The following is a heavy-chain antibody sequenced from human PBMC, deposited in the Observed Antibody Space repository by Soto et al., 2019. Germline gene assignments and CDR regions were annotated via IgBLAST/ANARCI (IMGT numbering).Heavy chain of an antibody. J-gene: IGHJ5*02. Sequence: SETLSLTCTVSGGSISSGGYYWSWVRQHPGKGLEWIGCIYYSGNTYYNPSLKSRVTISVDTSKNQFSLKLSSVTPEDTAVYYCARGPCSGGSCYDRFDPWGQGTLVTSPQ. D-gene: IGHD2-15*01. CDR1: GGSISSGGYY. V-gene: IGHV4-31*03. CDR2: IYYSGNT. CDR3: ARGPCSGGSCYDRFDP.